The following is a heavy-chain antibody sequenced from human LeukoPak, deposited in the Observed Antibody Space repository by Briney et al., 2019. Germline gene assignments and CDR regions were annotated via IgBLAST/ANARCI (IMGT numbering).Heavy chain of an antibody. J-gene: IGHJ4*02. CDR1: GYSISSGYY. V-gene: IGHV4-38-2*01. CDR3: ARLFRLVPGYYFDY. Sequence: SETLSLTCAVSGYSISSGYYWGWIRQPPGKGLEWIGSIYHSGGTYYNPSLKSGVTISVDTSKNQFSLKLSSMTAADTAVYYCARLFRLVPGYYFDYWGQGTLVTVSS. D-gene: IGHD6-19*01. CDR2: IYHSGGT.